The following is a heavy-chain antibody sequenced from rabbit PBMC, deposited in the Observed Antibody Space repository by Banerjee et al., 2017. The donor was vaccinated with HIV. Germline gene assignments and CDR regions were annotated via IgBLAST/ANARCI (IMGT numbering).Heavy chain of an antibody. J-gene: IGHJ4*01. D-gene: IGHD8-1*01. CDR1: GFSFSSSYW. CDR3: ASSAGSSYYPYYFNL. V-gene: IGHV1S45*01. Sequence: QEQLEESGGDLVKPEGSLTLTCTASGFSFSSSYWICWVRQAPGKGLEWIACIYAGSSGSTYYASWAKGRFTISKTSSTTVTLQMTSLTAADTATYFCASSAGSSYYPYYFNLWGPGTLVTVS. CDR2: IYAGSSGST.